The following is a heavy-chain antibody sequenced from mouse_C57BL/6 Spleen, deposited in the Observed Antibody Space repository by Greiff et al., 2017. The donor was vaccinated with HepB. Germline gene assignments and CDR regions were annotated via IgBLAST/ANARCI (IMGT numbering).Heavy chain of an antibody. J-gene: IGHJ2*01. D-gene: IGHD5-1*01. CDR1: GYSLTRYG. CDR3: ARSKYLASY. CDR2: IWAGGST. Sequence: QVHVKQSGPGLVAPSQSLSITCTVYGYSLTRYGVHWVRQPPGKGLEWLGLIWAGGSTNYNWALMSRLSISIDNSKSQVFLIMNSLQTDDTALYYCARSKYLASYWGQGTTLTVSS. V-gene: IGHV2-9*02.